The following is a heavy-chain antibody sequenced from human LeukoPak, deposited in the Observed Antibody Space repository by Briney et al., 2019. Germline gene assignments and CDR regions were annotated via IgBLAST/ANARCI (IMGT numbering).Heavy chain of an antibody. J-gene: IGHJ6*02. V-gene: IGHV3-23*01. CDR3: AKWYYDFWSGYSYYYYYGMDV. CDR1: GFTFSSYA. D-gene: IGHD3-3*01. CDR2: ISGSGGST. Sequence: GGSLRLSCAASGFTFSSYAVSWVRQAPGKGLEWVSAISGSGGSTYYADSVKGRFTISRDNSKNTLYLQMNSLRAEDTAVYYCAKWYYDFWSGYSYYYYYGMDVWGQGTTVTVSS.